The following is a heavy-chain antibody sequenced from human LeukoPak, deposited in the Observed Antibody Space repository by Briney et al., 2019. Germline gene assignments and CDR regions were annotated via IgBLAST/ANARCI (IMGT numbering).Heavy chain of an antibody. D-gene: IGHD5-24*01. Sequence: SVKVSCKASGGTFSSYAISWVRQAPGQGLEWMGGIIPIFGTANYAQKFQGRVTITADKSTSTAYMELSSLRSEDTAVYYCARVGPGTYNYYFDYWGQGTLVTVSS. J-gene: IGHJ4*02. CDR2: IIPIFGTA. CDR1: GGTFSSYA. V-gene: IGHV1-69*06. CDR3: ARVGPGTYNYYFDY.